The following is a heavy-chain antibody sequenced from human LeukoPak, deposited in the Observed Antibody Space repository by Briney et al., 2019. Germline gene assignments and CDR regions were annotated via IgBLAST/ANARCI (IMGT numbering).Heavy chain of an antibody. CDR3: ARDPYCSSTSCYYYGMDV. Sequence: GGSLRLSCAASGFTFSSYAMHWVRQAPGKGLEWVAVISYDGSNKYYADSVKGRFTISRDNSKNTLYLQMSSLRAEDTAVYYCARDPYCSSTSCYYYGMDVWGQGTTVTVSS. J-gene: IGHJ6*02. CDR2: ISYDGSNK. D-gene: IGHD2-2*01. CDR1: GFTFSSYA. V-gene: IGHV3-30-3*01.